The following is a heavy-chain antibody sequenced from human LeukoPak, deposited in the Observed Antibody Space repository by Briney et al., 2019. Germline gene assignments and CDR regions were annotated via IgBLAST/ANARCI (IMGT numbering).Heavy chain of an antibody. Sequence: SETLSLTCTVSGDSISSYYWSWIRQPPGKGLEWIGYIYYSGSTNYNPSLKSRVTISVDTSKNQFSLKPSSVTAADTAVYYCARVIVATNYYYYGMDVWGQGTTVTVSS. CDR1: GDSISSYY. J-gene: IGHJ6*02. V-gene: IGHV4-59*01. CDR3: ARVIVATNYYYYGMDV. CDR2: IYYSGST. D-gene: IGHD5-12*01.